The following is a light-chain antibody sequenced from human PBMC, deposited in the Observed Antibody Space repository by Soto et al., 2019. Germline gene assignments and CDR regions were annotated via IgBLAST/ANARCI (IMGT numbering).Light chain of an antibody. CDR2: LAS. CDR1: QKIHNF. Sequence: DLPMTQSPSSLSASLGDRVTVTCRASQKIHNFVSWYQQKPGQAPKLLIFLASTLESGVPSRFGGSGSGTDFTLTISSLQPEDFATYYCQQTFSNPRTFGGGNKVEIQ. CDR3: QQTFSNPRT. J-gene: IGKJ4*01. V-gene: IGKV1-39*01.